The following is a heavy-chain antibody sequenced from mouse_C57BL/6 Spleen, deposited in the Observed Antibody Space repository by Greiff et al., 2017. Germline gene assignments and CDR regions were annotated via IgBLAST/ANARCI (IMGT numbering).Heavy chain of an antibody. Sequence: VQLQQSGPGLVQPSQSLSITCTVSGFSLTSYGVHWVRQSPGKGLEWLGVLWSGGSTDYNAAFISRLSISKDNSKSQVFFKMNRLQADDTAIYYCARNRDYGSSSYFDYWGQGTTLTVSS. CDR1: GFSLTSYG. J-gene: IGHJ2*01. CDR3: ARNRDYGSSSYFDY. V-gene: IGHV2-2*01. D-gene: IGHD1-1*01. CDR2: LWSGGST.